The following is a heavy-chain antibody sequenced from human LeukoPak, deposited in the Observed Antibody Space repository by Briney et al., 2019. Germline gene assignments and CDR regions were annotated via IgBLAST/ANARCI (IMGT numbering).Heavy chain of an antibody. Sequence: GGSLRPSCAASGFTFSSYWMHWVRQAPGKGLVWVSRVNSDGSSTSYADSVKGRFTISRDNAKNTLYLQMNSLRAEDTAVYYCAREDIVVVPAAMEVYYYYGMDVWGQGTTVTVSS. J-gene: IGHJ6*02. CDR1: GFTFSSYW. D-gene: IGHD2-2*01. CDR2: VNSDGSST. CDR3: AREDIVVVPAAMEVYYYYGMDV. V-gene: IGHV3-74*01.